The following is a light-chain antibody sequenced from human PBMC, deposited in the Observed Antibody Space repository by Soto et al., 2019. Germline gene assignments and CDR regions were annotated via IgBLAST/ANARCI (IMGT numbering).Light chain of an antibody. Sequence: QSALTQPPSASGSPGQSVTISCTGTSSDVGGYNYVSWYQQHPGKAPKLMIYEVSKRPSGVPDRFSGYKSGNTASLTVSGLQAEDEDDYYCSSYAGSNNFVVFGGGTKLTVL. V-gene: IGLV2-8*01. CDR3: SSYAGSNNFVV. CDR2: EVS. CDR1: SSDVGGYNY. J-gene: IGLJ2*01.